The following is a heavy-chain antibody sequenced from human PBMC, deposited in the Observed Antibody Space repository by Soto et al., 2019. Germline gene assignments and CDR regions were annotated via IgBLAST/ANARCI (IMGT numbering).Heavy chain of an antibody. D-gene: IGHD3-3*01. CDR2: ISWNSGSI. Sequence: GGSLRLSCAASGFTFDDYAMHWVRQAPGKGLEWVSGISWNSGSIGYADSVKGRFTISRDNAKNSLYLQMNSLRAEDTALYYCAKARKRPLERLSLFDYWGQGTLVTVSS. J-gene: IGHJ4*02. CDR1: GFTFDDYA. CDR3: AKARKRPLERLSLFDY. V-gene: IGHV3-9*01.